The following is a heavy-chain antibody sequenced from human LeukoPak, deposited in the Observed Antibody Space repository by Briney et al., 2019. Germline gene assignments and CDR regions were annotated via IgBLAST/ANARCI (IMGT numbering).Heavy chain of an antibody. Sequence: GGSLRLSCAASGFTFSSYWMSWVRQAPGKGLEWVANIKQDGSEKYYVDSVKGRFTISRDNAKNSLYLQMNCVRAKDTAVYYCASEYYVFCKGSMFDPWGQGTLVTVS. D-gene: IGHD3-3*01. J-gene: IGHJ5*02. V-gene: IGHV3-7*01. CDR2: IKQDGSEK. CDR1: GFTFSSYW. CDR3: ASEYYVFCKGSMFDP.